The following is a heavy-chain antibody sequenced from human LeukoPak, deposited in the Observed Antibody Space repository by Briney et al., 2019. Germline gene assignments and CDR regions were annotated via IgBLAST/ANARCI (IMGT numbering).Heavy chain of an antibody. D-gene: IGHD2-15*01. Sequence: SLKVSCKASGGTFSSHAISWVRQAPGQGLEWMGGIIPIFGTANYAQKFQGRVTITADESTSTAYMELSSLRSEDTAVYYCARDNPGLLEVASYYYGMDVWGQGTTVTVSS. CDR2: IIPIFGTA. V-gene: IGHV1-69*13. CDR1: GGTFSSHA. J-gene: IGHJ6*02. CDR3: ARDNPGLLEVASYYYGMDV.